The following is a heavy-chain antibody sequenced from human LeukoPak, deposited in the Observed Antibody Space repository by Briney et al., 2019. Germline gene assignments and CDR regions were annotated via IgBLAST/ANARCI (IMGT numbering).Heavy chain of an antibody. Sequence: GGSLRLSCAASGFTFSSYAMSWVRQAPGKGLEWVSAISGSGGSTYYADSVKGRFTISRDNSKNTLYLQMNSLRAEDTAVYYCARGSYDSSGYYVYWGQGTLVTVSS. V-gene: IGHV3-23*01. D-gene: IGHD3-22*01. CDR2: ISGSGGST. J-gene: IGHJ4*02. CDR3: ARGSYDSSGYYVY. CDR1: GFTFSSYA.